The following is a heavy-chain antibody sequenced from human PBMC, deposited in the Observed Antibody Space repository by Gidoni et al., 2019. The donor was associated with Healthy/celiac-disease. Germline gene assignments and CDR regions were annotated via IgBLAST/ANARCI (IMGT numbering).Heavy chain of an antibody. V-gene: IGHV3-23*01. CDR1: GFTFSSYA. CDR3: ANLGYIVVVPAAPWFDP. J-gene: IGHJ5*02. D-gene: IGHD2-2*01. CDR2: ISGSGGST. Sequence: EVQLLESGGGLVQPGGSLRLSCAASGFTFSSYAMSWVRQAPGKWLEWVSAISGSGGSTYYADSVKGRFTISRDNSKNTLYLQMNSLRAEDTAVYYCANLGYIVVVPAAPWFDPWGQGTLVTVSS.